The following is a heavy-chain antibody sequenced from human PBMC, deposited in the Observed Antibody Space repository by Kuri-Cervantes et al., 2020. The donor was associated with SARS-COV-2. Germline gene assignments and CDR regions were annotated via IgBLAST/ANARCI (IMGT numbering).Heavy chain of an antibody. CDR1: GFTVSRNY. CDR3: ARGYSSSWYRGQASY. V-gene: IGHV3-53*01. J-gene: IGHJ4*02. CDR2: TYSGGNA. D-gene: IGHD6-13*01. Sequence: GGSLRLSCAVSGFTVSRNYMSWVRQAPGKGLEWVSVTYSGGNAYYADSVKGRFTISRDNAKNSLYLQMNSLRAEDTAVYYCARGYSSSWYRGQASYWGQGTLVTVSS.